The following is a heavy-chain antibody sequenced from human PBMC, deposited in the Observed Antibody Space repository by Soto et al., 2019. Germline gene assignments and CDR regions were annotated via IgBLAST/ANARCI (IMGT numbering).Heavy chain of an antibody. V-gene: IGHV4-30-2*01. CDR3: ARDKWRAGAGGFYGMDV. Sequence: PSETLSLICAVSGDSISSGGNSWNWIREPPGKGLEWVGYIFHSGTTYYNPSLKSRVTISLDRSKNQFSLKLTSVTAADTAVYYCARDKWRAGAGGFYGMDVWGQGTTVT. CDR1: GDSISSGGNS. CDR2: IFHSGTT. D-gene: IGHD6-13*01. J-gene: IGHJ6*02.